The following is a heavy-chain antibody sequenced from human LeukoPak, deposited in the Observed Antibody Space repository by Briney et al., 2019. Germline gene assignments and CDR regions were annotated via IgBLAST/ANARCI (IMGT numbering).Heavy chain of an antibody. CDR3: ARGLPFDDILTGYDFYGMDV. Sequence: HPGGSLRLSCAASGFTVSSNYMSWVRQAPGKGLEWVSVIYSGGSTYYADSVKGRFTISRDNSKNTLYLQMNSLRAEDTAVYYCARGLPFDDILTGYDFYGMDVWGQGTTVTVSS. J-gene: IGHJ6*02. V-gene: IGHV3-53*01. CDR2: IYSGGST. CDR1: GFTVSSNY. D-gene: IGHD3-9*01.